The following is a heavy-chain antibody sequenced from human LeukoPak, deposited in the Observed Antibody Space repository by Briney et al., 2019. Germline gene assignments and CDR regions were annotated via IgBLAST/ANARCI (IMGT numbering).Heavy chain of an antibody. V-gene: IGHV4-39*02. CDR3: ARENLEGSGRRFDY. CDR2: IYYRGST. CDR1: GGSVSGSNYF. D-gene: IGHD1-26*01. Sequence: PSETLSLTCTVSGGSVSGSNYFWGWIRQPPERGLQWIGNIYYRGSTYYNPSLKTRVTISIDTSKPQFSLNLSSLTAADTAVYYCARENLEGSGRRFDYWGPGILVTVSS. J-gene: IGHJ4*02.